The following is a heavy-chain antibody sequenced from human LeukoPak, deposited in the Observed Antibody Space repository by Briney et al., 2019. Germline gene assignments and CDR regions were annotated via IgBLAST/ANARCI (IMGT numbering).Heavy chain of an antibody. CDR2: IDQDGSAE. J-gene: IGHJ4*02. D-gene: IGHD5-18*01. CDR1: GFTFSNYW. CDR3: ARADSYGSILDY. Sequence: GGSLRLPCAASGFTFSNYWMSWVRQSPGRGLEWVANIDQDGSAEYYVDSVGGRFTVSRDNAKNSLYLQIDSLRAEDTAVYYCARADSYGSILDYWGRGTLVTVSS. V-gene: IGHV3-7*04.